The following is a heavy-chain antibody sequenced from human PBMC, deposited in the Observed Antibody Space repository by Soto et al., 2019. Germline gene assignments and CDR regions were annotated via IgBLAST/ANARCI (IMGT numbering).Heavy chain of an antibody. D-gene: IGHD1-26*01. Sequence: QVQLVQSGAEVKKPGASVKVSCKASGYIFSNYYIHWVRQAPGQGLEWMGIINPSGSSTRYAQKFQGRVTMTRDTSSSTVDMELSSLRFEDTAVYYCASDVGDSGSHWFDPWGQGRLVTVSS. CDR1: GYIFSNYY. CDR2: INPSGSST. J-gene: IGHJ5*02. V-gene: IGHV1-46*01. CDR3: ASDVGDSGSHWFDP.